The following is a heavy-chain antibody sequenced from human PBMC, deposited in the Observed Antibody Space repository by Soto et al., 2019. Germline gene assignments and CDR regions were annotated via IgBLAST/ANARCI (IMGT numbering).Heavy chain of an antibody. D-gene: IGHD3-10*01. CDR1: GGSISSYY. CDR2: IYYSGST. J-gene: IGHJ4*02. Sequence: QVQLQESGPGLVKPSETLSLTCTVSGGSISSYYWSWIRQPPGKGLEWIGYIYYSGSTNYNPSLKSRVTLSVNTSKNQFSLKLSSVTAANTAVYYCATLWGWFGDYWGQGTLVTVSS. CDR3: ATLWGWFGDY. V-gene: IGHV4-59*08.